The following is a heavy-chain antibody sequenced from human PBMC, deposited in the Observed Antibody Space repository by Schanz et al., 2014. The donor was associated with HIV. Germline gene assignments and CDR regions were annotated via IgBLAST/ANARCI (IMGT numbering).Heavy chain of an antibody. D-gene: IGHD3-3*01. Sequence: QVRLVEFGGGVVQPGRSLRLSCAASGFTFITYGMHWVRQAPGKGLEWVAGISYDGTNTYYADSVKGRFTISRDNSKNTLYLQMSSLRAEDTAVYYCAKDHYDFRLSPHDYWGQGTLVTVSS. J-gene: IGHJ4*02. CDR2: ISYDGTNT. V-gene: IGHV3-30*18. CDR3: AKDHYDFRLSPHDY. CDR1: GFTFITYG.